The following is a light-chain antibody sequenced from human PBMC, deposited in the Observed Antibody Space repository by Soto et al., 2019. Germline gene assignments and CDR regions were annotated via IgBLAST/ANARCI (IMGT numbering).Light chain of an antibody. V-gene: IGKV3-20*01. Sequence: EIVLTQSPGTLSLSPGERATLSCRASQSISSNYLVWYQQKPGQAPRLLIYGASGRASGIPDRFSGSGSGTDFTLTISRLEPEDSAMYYCQQYGSSPPRTFGQGTKLEIK. CDR3: QQYGSSPPRT. CDR1: QSISSNY. CDR2: GAS. J-gene: IGKJ2*01.